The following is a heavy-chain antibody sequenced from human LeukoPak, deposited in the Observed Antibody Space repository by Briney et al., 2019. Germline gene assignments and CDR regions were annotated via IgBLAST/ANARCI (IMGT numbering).Heavy chain of an antibody. J-gene: IGHJ4*02. CDR1: RGSISSYY. CDR3: ARGEGSYSYQIDY. V-gene: IGHV4-59*01. D-gene: IGHD5-18*01. CDR2: IYYSGST. Sequence: SETLSLTCTVSRGSISSYYCSWIRQPPGKGLEWIGYIYYSGSTNYNPSLKSRVTISVGTSKNQFSLKLSSVTAADTAVYYCARGEGSYSYQIDYWGQGTLVTVSS.